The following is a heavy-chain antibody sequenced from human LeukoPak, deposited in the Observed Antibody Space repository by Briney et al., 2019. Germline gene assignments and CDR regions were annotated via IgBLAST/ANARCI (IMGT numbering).Heavy chain of an antibody. D-gene: IGHD1-26*01. V-gene: IGHV4-59*12. Sequence: SETLSLTCTVSTGSISTYYWSWIRQPPGKGLEWIGYIYFSGSTNYNPSLKSRVTISVDTSKNQFSLKLSSVTAADTAVYYCARRNIVGATTQSNFDYWGQGTLVTVSS. J-gene: IGHJ4*02. CDR3: ARRNIVGATTQSNFDY. CDR1: TGSISTYY. CDR2: IYFSGST.